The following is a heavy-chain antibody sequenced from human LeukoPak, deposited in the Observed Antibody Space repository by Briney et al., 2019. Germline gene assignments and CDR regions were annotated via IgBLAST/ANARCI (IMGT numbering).Heavy chain of an antibody. CDR2: TYYSGST. Sequence: PSETLSLTCTVSGDSISSSSSYWGWIRQPPGEGLEWIGSTYYSGSTYYNTSLKSRVTISVDTSKNQFSLKLSSVTAADTAVYYCARVESYPLRNAFDIWGQGTMVIVSS. CDR3: ARVESYPLRNAFDI. J-gene: IGHJ3*02. V-gene: IGHV4-39*07. CDR1: GDSISSSSSY. D-gene: IGHD1-14*01.